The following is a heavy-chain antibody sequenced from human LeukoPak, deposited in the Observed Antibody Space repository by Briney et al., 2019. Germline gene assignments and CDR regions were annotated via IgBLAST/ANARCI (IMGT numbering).Heavy chain of an antibody. Sequence: GRSLRLSCAASGFTFSSYGMHWVRQAPGKGLEWVAVIWYDGSNKYYADSVKGRFTISRDNSKNTLYLQMNSLRAEDTAVYYCARDRITMIVVAAFDIWGQGTMVTVSS. CDR1: GFTFSSYG. D-gene: IGHD3-22*01. J-gene: IGHJ3*02. V-gene: IGHV3-33*01. CDR3: ARDRITMIVVAAFDI. CDR2: IWYDGSNK.